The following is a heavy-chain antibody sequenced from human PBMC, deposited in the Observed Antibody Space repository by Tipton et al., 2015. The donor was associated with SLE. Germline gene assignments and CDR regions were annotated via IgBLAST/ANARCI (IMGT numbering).Heavy chain of an antibody. V-gene: IGHV4-39*07. CDR2: IYYNGST. CDR3: ARERTYGDYFYYYAVDV. Sequence: TLSLTCTVSGGSISSSSYYWGWIRQPPGKGLEWIGSIYYNGSTYYNPSLKSRVTISVDTSKNQFSLNLRSVTAADTAVYYCARERTYGDYFYYYAVDVWGQGTTVTVSS. J-gene: IGHJ6*02. D-gene: IGHD4-17*01. CDR1: GGSISSSSYY.